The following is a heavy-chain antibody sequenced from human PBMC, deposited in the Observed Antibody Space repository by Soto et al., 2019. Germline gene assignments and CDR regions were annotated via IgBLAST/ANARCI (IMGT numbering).Heavy chain of an antibody. V-gene: IGHV3-23*01. J-gene: IGHJ3*01. CDR2: ISGSGGST. D-gene: IGHD3-9*01. Sequence: GGSLRLSCAASGFTFSSYAMSWVRQAPGKGLEWVSAISGSGGSTYYADSVKGRFTISRDNSKNTLYLQMNSLRAEDTAVYYCATDQYYDILTGYLPVWGQGTMVTV. CDR1: GFTFSSYA. CDR3: ATDQYYDILTGYLPV.